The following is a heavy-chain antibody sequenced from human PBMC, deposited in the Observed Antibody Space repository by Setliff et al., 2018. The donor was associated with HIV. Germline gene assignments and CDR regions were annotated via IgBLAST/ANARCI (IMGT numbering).Heavy chain of an antibody. CDR3: ARATYTTLFGVLMGGGLQY. V-gene: IGHV4-4*08. D-gene: IGHD3-3*01. CDR1: GGSISRYF. Sequence: SETLSLTCTVSGGSISRYFWNWIRQPPGKGLEWIGYLDTRGRAIYNPSLESRVAIWMDTSNNQFSLKLTSVTAADTAVYYCARATYTTLFGVLMGGGLQYWGPGTLVTVSS. CDR2: LDTRGRA. J-gene: IGHJ4*02.